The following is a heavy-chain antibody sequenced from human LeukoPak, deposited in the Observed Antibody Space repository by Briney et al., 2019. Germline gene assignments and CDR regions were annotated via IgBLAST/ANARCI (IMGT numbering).Heavy chain of an antibody. CDR2: MHPNSGDT. Sequence: GASVKVSCKASGGTFSSYAISWVRQAPGQGFEWMGWMHPNSGDTGYAHNLQGRITITRDSSTATVFMELSSLRSEDTAMYYCARGRLNGNVDFWGQGTLVTVSS. CDR3: ARGRLNGNVDF. J-gene: IGHJ4*02. CDR1: GGTFSSYA. D-gene: IGHD1-20*01. V-gene: IGHV1-8*03.